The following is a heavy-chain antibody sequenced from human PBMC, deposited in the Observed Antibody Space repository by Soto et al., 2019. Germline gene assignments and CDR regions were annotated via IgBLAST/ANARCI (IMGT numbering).Heavy chain of an antibody. CDR2: IYPGDSDT. J-gene: IGHJ6*02. CDR3: ARPRGGCGFSYGMDV. Sequence: GESLKISCKGSGYSFTSYWIGWVRQMPGKGLESMGIIYPGDSDTRYSPSFQGQVTISADKSIGTAYPQWSSLKASDTAMYYCARPRGGCGFSYGMDVWGQGTTVTVSS. V-gene: IGHV5-51*01. CDR1: GYSFTSYW. D-gene: IGHD2-21*01.